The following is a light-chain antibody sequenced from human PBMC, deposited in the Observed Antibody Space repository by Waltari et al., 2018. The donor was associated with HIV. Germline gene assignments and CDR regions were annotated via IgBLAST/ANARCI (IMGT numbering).Light chain of an antibody. CDR3: SSYTSSSTKV. V-gene: IGLV2-14*03. J-gene: IGLJ2*01. Sequence: QSALTQPASVSGSPGQSITISCTGTSSDIDGYNYVSWYQQHPGKAPKLIIYDVSNRPSGLSNRFSGSKSGNTASLTISGLQAEDEADYYCSSYTSSSTKVFGGGTKLTVL. CDR1: SSDIDGYNY. CDR2: DVS.